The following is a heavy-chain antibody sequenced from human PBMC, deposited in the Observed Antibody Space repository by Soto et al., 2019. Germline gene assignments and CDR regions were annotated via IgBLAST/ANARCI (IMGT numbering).Heavy chain of an antibody. CDR3: ARDLGPSSSWYDHWFDP. Sequence: QVPLVQSGAEVKKPGSSVKVSCKASGGTFSSYTISWVRQAPGQGLEWMGRIIPILGIANYAQKFQGRVTITADKSTSTAYMELSSLRSEDTAVYYCARDLGPSSSWYDHWFDPWGQGTLVTVSS. V-gene: IGHV1-69*08. CDR1: GGTFSSYT. CDR2: IIPILGIA. D-gene: IGHD6-13*01. J-gene: IGHJ5*02.